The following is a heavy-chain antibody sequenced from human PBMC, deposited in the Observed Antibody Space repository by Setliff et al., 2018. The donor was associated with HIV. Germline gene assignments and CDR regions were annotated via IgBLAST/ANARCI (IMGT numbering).Heavy chain of an antibody. J-gene: IGHJ3*02. CDR2: IYPGDSDT. CDR1: GYSFTSYW. D-gene: IGHD3-10*01. CDR3: ARPSSGSGSYSAFDI. Sequence: GESLKISCKGSGYSFTSYWIGWVRQMPGKGLEWMGIIYPGDSDTRYSPSFQGQVTISADKSISTAYLQWSSLKASDTAMYYCARPSSGSGSYSAFDIWGQVTMVTVSS. V-gene: IGHV5-51*01.